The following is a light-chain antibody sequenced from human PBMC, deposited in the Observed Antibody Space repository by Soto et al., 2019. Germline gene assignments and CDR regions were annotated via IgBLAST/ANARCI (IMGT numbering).Light chain of an antibody. CDR1: SSSIGSNS. Sequence: QSVLTQPPSASGTPGQRVTISCSGSSSSIGSNSVHWYQQLPGTAPKLLIYRNKQRPSGVPDRFSGSRSGTSASLAIRGLRSEDDADYYCATWDDSLSGWLFGGGTQLTVL. CDR2: RNK. V-gene: IGLV1-47*01. J-gene: IGLJ3*02. CDR3: ATWDDSLSGWL.